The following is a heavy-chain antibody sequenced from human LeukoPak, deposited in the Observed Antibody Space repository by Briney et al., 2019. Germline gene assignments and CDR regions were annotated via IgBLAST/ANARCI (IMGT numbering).Heavy chain of an antibody. CDR3: AKDQGDGYCSGGSCYSDY. J-gene: IGHJ4*02. V-gene: IGHV3-23*01. CDR2: ISGSGGST. CDR1: GFTLSSYA. Sequence: LPGRSLRLSCAASGFTLSSYAMSWVRQAPGKGLEWVSAISGSGGSTYYADSVKGRFTISRDNSKNTLYLQMNSLRAEDTAVYYCAKDQGDGYCSGGSCYSDYWGQGTLVTVSS. D-gene: IGHD2-15*01.